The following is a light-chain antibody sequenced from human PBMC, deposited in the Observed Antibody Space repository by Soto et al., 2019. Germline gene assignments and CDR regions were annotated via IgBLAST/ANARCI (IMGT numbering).Light chain of an antibody. CDR2: NNN. CDR3: HSYDSSLSGVV. J-gene: IGLJ2*01. Sequence: QSVLTQPPSVSGAPGQRLTISCTGSSSNIGAGYDVHWYQQLPGTAPKLLIYNNNNRPSGVPDRFSGSKSGTSASLAITGLQAEDEADYYCHSYDSSLSGVVFGGGTKLPS. V-gene: IGLV1-40*01. CDR1: SSNIGAGYD.